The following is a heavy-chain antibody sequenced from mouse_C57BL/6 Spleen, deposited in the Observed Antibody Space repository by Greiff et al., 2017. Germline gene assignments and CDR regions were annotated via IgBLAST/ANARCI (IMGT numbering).Heavy chain of an antibody. J-gene: IGHJ3*01. D-gene: IGHD4-1*01. CDR3: ARETGTRAWCAY. CDR2: IDPEDGEP. Sequence: VQLQQSGAELVKPGASVKLSCTASGFNIKDSYMHWVKQRTEQGLEWLGRIDPEDGEPKYAPKFPGKATITADTYSNTAYLQLSSLTSEDPAVYYWARETGTRAWCAYWGQGTLVTVSA. V-gene: IGHV14-2*01. CDR1: GFNIKDSY.